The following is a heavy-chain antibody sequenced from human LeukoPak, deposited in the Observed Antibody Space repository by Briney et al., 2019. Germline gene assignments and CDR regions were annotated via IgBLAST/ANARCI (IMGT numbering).Heavy chain of an antibody. CDR1: GYTFTSYG. Sequence: ASVKVSCKASGYTFTSYGITWVRQAPGQGLEWMGWISAYNGNTKYAQKLQGRVTMTTDTSTSTAYMELRSLRSDDTAVYYCARGPIIDIAIVPAAVEYYYMDVWGKGTTVTVSS. D-gene: IGHD2-2*01. CDR3: ARGPIIDIAIVPAAVEYYYMDV. J-gene: IGHJ6*03. CDR2: ISAYNGNT. V-gene: IGHV1-18*01.